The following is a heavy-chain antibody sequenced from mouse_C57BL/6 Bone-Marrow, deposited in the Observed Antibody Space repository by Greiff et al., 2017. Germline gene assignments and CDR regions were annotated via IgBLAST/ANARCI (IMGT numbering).Heavy chain of an antibody. V-gene: IGHV14-3*01. Sequence: EVQLQQSVAELVRPGASVKLSCTATGFNIKNTYMHWVKQRPEQGLEGIGRIDPENGKTKYAPKFQGQATITADTSSNTAYLQLSSLTSEDTAIYYCASDGYYPGCFDYWCQGTTLTVSA. CDR2: IDPENGKT. CDR3: ASDGYYPGCFDY. CDR1: GFNIKNTY. D-gene: IGHD2-3*01. J-gene: IGHJ2*01.